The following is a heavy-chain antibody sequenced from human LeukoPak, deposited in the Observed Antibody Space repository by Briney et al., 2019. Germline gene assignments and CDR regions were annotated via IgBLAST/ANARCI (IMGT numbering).Heavy chain of an antibody. V-gene: IGHV4-59*12. CDR1: GGSISSYY. Sequence: SETLSLTCTVSGGSISSYYWSWIRQPPGKGLEWIGYIYYSGSTNYNPSLKSRVTISVDTSKNQFSLKLSSVTAADTAVYYCARGLRSPPGYWGQGTLVTVSS. J-gene: IGHJ4*02. CDR2: IYYSGST. D-gene: IGHD3-10*01. CDR3: ARGLRSPPGY.